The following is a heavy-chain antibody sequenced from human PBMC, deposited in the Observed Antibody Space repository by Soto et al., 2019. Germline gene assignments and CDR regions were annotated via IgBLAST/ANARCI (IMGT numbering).Heavy chain of an antibody. Sequence: QVQLVESGGGVVQPGRSLRLSCAASGFPFSDYAMHWVRQAPGKGLEWVAVISFDGSNTYYADSVKGRFTGSRDNSKHALSLQMNSLRSDDTALYYCAKALRGGCDYWGQGALVTVSS. CDR3: AKALRGGCDY. CDR1: GFPFSDYA. J-gene: IGHJ4*02. CDR2: ISFDGSNT. D-gene: IGHD3-10*01. V-gene: IGHV3-30*18.